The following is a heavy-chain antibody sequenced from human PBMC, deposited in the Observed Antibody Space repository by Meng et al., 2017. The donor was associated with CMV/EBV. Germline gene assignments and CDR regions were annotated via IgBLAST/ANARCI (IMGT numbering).Heavy chain of an antibody. CDR1: GGSFSGYY. CDR3: ARDIGGRRIAARPDY. CDR2: INHSGST. V-gene: IGHV4-34*01. Sequence: SETLSLTCAVYGGSFSGYYWSWIRQPPGKGLEWIGEINHSGSTNYNPSLKSRVTISVDTSKNQFSLKLRSVTAADTAVYYCARDIGGRRIAARPDYWGQGTLVTVSS. J-gene: IGHJ4*02. D-gene: IGHD6-6*01.